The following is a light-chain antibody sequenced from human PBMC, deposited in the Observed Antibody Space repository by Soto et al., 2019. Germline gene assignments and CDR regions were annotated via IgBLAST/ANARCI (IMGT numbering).Light chain of an antibody. CDR3: CSYAGSSSAYV. CDR1: SSDFGGYNY. V-gene: IGLV2-23*02. Sequence: QSVLTQPASVSGSPGQSITISCTGTSSDFGGYNYVSWYQQHPGKAPKLLIYEVSKRPSGVSDRFSGSKSGNTASLTISGLQAEDEADYHCCSYAGSSSAYVFGTGTKVTVL. J-gene: IGLJ1*01. CDR2: EVS.